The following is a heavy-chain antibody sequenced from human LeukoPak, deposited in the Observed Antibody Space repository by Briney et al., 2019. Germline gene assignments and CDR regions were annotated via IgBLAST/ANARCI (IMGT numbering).Heavy chain of an antibody. CDR1: GGSFSGYY. V-gene: IGHV4-34*01. Sequence: SETLSLTCAVYGGSFSGYYWSWIRQPPGKGLEWIGEINHSGSTNYNPSLKSRVTISVDTSKNQVSLKLRAVTAADTAGYYCGRGRGNYYGSGSSFDYWGQGTLVTVSS. J-gene: IGHJ4*02. CDR3: GRGRGNYYGSGSSFDY. CDR2: INHSGST. D-gene: IGHD3-10*01.